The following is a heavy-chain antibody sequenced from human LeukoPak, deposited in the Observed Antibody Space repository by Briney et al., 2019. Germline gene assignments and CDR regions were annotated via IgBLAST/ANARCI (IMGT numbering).Heavy chain of an antibody. CDR1: GGSISSYY. Sequence: SETLSLTCTVSGGSISSYYWSWIRQPPGKGLEWIGRIYTSGSTNYNPSLKSRVTMSVDTSKNQFSLKLSSVTAADTAVYYCARGFFWSGYFDYWGQGTLVTVSS. V-gene: IGHV4-4*07. CDR2: IYTSGST. J-gene: IGHJ4*02. D-gene: IGHD3-3*01. CDR3: ARGFFWSGYFDY.